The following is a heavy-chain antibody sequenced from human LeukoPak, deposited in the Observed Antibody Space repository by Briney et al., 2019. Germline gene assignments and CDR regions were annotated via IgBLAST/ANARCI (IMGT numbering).Heavy chain of an antibody. V-gene: IGHV3-21*01. Sequence: GGSLRLSCAASGFTFSDFSMNWVCQAPGKGLEWVSSIGSGSDYTYYADSVKGRFTVSRDNAKNSLFLQMNSLRAADTAVYYCTRDSLPCCTGSCYSGPDYYGMGVWGQGTTVTVSS. CDR2: IGSGSDYT. D-gene: IGHD2-15*01. J-gene: IGHJ6*02. CDR3: TRDSLPCCTGSCYSGPDYYGMGV. CDR1: GFTFSDFS.